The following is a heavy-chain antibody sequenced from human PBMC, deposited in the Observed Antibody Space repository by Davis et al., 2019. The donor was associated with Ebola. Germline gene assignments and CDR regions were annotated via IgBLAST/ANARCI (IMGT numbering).Heavy chain of an antibody. CDR2: IDGSGVRT. J-gene: IGHJ3*02. V-gene: IGHV3-23*01. D-gene: IGHD6-6*01. CDR1: GFTFSTYA. Sequence: PGGSLRLSCAASGFTFSTYAISWVRQAPGKGLAWVSTIDGSGVRTYYADSVKGRFTISRDNSKNTLYLQLNSLRADDTAVYYCAKDGTSSRGSHAFDIWGQGTMVTVSS. CDR3: AKDGTSSRGSHAFDI.